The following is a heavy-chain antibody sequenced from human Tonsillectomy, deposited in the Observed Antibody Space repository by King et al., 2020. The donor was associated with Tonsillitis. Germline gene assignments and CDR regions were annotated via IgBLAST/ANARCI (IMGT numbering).Heavy chain of an antibody. D-gene: IGHD1-1*01. CDR2: IYSSGVT. Sequence: QLQESGPGLVKPSQTLSLTCTVSGDSISGGGYYWSWIRQPAGKGLEWIGRIYSSGVTEFSPSLKSRVTMSVDTSKNQFSLELNSMTAADTAVCFCASRAYDGIDYWGQGTLVTVSS. J-gene: IGHJ4*02. V-gene: IGHV4-61*02. CDR3: ASRAYDGIDY. CDR1: GDSISGGGYY.